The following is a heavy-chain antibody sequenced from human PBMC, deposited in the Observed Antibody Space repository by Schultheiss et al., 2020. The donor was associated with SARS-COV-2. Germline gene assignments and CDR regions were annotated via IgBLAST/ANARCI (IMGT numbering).Heavy chain of an antibody. CDR1: GFTVSSNY. CDR3: ARGRYSSSWYGVRDWFDP. CDR2: ISSSGTTI. J-gene: IGHJ5*02. Sequence: GGSLRLSCAASGFTVSSNYMSWVRQAPGKGLEWVSYISSSGTTIYYADSVKGRFTISRDNAKNSLYLQMNSLRAEDTAVYYCARGRYSSSWYGVRDWFDPWGQGTLVTVSS. V-gene: IGHV3-11*04. D-gene: IGHD6-13*01.